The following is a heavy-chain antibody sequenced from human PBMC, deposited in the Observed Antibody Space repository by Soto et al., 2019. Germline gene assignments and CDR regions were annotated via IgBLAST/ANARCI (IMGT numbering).Heavy chain of an antibody. Sequence: SETLSLTCAVSGGSISSSNWWSWVRQPPGKGLEWIGEIYHSGSTNYNPSLKSRVTISVDKSKNQFSLKLSSVTAADTAVYYCARTKGDWYNWNDAFDYWGQGTLVTVSS. CDR3: ARTKGDWYNWNDAFDY. CDR1: GGSISSSNW. J-gene: IGHJ4*02. CDR2: IYHSGST. D-gene: IGHD1-20*01. V-gene: IGHV4-4*02.